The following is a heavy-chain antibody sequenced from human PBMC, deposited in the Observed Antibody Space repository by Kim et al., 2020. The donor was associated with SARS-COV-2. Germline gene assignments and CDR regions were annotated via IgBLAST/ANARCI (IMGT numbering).Heavy chain of an antibody. Sequence: GESLKISCKGSGYSFTSYWIGWVRQMPGKGLEWMGIIYPGDSDTRYSPSFQGQVTISADKSISTAYLQWSSLKASDTAMYYCARRFTMVRGVIEAGEGFDPWGQGTLVTVSS. J-gene: IGHJ5*02. D-gene: IGHD3-10*01. CDR1: GYSFTSYW. CDR3: ARRFTMVRGVIEAGEGFDP. V-gene: IGHV5-51*01. CDR2: IYPGDSDT.